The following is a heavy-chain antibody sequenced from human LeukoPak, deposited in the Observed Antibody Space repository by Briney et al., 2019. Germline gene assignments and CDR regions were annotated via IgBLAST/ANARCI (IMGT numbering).Heavy chain of an antibody. CDR3: ARDAGSGSYYKPY. Sequence: GGSLRLSCAASGFTFSSYWMSWVRQAPGKGLEWVANIKQDGSEKNYVDSVKGRFTISRDNAKNSLYLQMNSLRAEDTAVYYCARDAGSGSYYKPYWSQGTLVTVSS. CDR1: GFTFSSYW. J-gene: IGHJ4*02. V-gene: IGHV3-7*01. D-gene: IGHD3-10*01. CDR2: IKQDGSEK.